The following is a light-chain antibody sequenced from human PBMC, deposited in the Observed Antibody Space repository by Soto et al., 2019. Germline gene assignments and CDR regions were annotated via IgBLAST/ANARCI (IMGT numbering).Light chain of an antibody. V-gene: IGKV3-20*01. CDR2: GAS. Sequence: EIVLTQSPGTLSLSPGERATLSCRASQSVSSSYLAWYQQKPGQAPRLLIYGASSRATGIPDRFSGSVSGTDFTLTISRLEPEDFAVYYCQQYGSSPRITFGQGTRLEI. J-gene: IGKJ5*01. CDR1: QSVSSSY. CDR3: QQYGSSPRIT.